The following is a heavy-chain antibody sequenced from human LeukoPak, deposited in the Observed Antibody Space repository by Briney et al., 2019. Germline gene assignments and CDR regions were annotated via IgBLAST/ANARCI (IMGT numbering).Heavy chain of an antibody. V-gene: IGHV3-49*03. CDR2: IRSKTYGGTT. CDR3: TRGVGQQLIPPDY. D-gene: IGHD6-13*01. J-gene: IGHJ4*02. Sequence: GGSLRLSCTASGFTYGDYAMSWFRQGPGKGLEWVGFIRSKTYGGTTGYAASVKDTFTISRDDSKSVVYLQMNSLKTEDTAFYYCTRGVGQQLIPPDYWGQGTLVTLSS. CDR1: GFTYGDYA.